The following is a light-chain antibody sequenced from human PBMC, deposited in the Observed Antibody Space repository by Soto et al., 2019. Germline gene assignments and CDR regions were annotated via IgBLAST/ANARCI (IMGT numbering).Light chain of an antibody. CDR3: QSYDSSNVV. CDR2: ADD. J-gene: IGLJ2*01. CDR1: SGSIASNY. Sequence: NFMLTQPHSVSESPGKTVTISCTGGSGSIASNYVQWYQQRPGSAPTTVIYADDQRPSGVPDRFSGSIDSSSNSASLTISGLRTEDEADYYCQSYDSSNVVFGGGTKLTVL. V-gene: IGLV6-57*02.